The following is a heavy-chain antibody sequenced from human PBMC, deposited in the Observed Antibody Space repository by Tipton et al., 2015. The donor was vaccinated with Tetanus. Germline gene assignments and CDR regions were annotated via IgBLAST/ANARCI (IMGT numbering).Heavy chain of an antibody. CDR1: GGSVSSFY. J-gene: IGHJ3*02. CDR2: IYATGSA. D-gene: IGHD2-15*01. V-gene: IGHV4-4*07. Sequence: LRLSCTVSGGSVSSFYWSWIRQSAGKGLEWIGHIYATGSANYNPSLESRVTLSVEASKTQFYLCLSSVTAADTAMYYCARDKRLAALTPFDIWGPGTMVTVS. CDR3: ARDKRLAALTPFDI.